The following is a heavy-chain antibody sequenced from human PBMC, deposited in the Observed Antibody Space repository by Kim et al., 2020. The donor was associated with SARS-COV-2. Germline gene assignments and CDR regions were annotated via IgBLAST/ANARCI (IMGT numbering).Heavy chain of an antibody. D-gene: IGHD4-17*01. Sequence: EKSRFTSSRDNSQNTLYLQRNSLRAEDTAVYYCAKDLTKYDDGSRTDIDYWGQGTLVTVSS. J-gene: IGHJ4*02. V-gene: IGHV3-33*06. CDR3: AKDLTKYDDGSRTDIDY.